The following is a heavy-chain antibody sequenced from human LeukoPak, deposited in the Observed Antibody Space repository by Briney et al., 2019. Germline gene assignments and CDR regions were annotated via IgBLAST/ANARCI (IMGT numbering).Heavy chain of an antibody. Sequence: SVKVSCKASGGTFTSYAISWVRQAPGQGLEWMGGIIPIFGTANYAQKFQGRVTITADESTSTAYMELSSLRSEDTAVYYCATVSRYFDWLPTDYWGQGTLVTVSS. CDR1: GGTFTSYA. J-gene: IGHJ4*02. D-gene: IGHD3-9*01. CDR3: ATVSRYFDWLPTDY. CDR2: IIPIFGTA. V-gene: IGHV1-69*01.